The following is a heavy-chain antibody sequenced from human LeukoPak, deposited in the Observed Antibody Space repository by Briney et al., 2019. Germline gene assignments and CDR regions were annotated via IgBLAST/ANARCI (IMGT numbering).Heavy chain of an antibody. J-gene: IGHJ4*02. CDR1: GGSISGGSYY. Sequence: PSETLSLTCTVSGGSISGGSYYWSWIRQPPGKGLEWIGEINHSGSTNYNPSLKSRVTIPVDTSKNQFSLKLSSVTAADTAVYYCARRIPRYYYDSSGLYYFDYWGQGTLVTVSS. CDR2: INHSGST. CDR3: ARRIPRYYYDSSGLYYFDY. V-gene: IGHV4-34*01. D-gene: IGHD3-22*01.